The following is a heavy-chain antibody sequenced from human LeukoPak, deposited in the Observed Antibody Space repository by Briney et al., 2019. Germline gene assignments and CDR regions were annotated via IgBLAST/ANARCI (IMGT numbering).Heavy chain of an antibody. CDR1: GFTVSNNY. Sequence: GGSLRLSCAASGFTVSNNYMNWVRQAPGKGLEWVSVIYSGGSTYYADSVKGRFTISRDNSKNTLYLQMNSLRAEDTAMYYCARGGKRGYYDSSSRSPSYWYFDLWGRGTLVTVSS. CDR3: ARGGKRGYYDSSSRSPSYWYFDL. J-gene: IGHJ2*01. CDR2: IYSGGST. D-gene: IGHD3-22*01. V-gene: IGHV3-53*01.